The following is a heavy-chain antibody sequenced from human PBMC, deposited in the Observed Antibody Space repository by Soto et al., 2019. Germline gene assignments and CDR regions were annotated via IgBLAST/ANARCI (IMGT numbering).Heavy chain of an antibody. CDR1: TDSSSFTNPY. CDR2: SSYNGGT. CDR3: ARHRIEVVWRRFDF. J-gene: IGHJ4*02. D-gene: IGHD2-21*01. Sequence: SETLSLTCTASTDSSSFTNPYWGWIRQPPGKGLQWIGSSSYNGGTFYNPSLKGRVVLSFDTSKKQFSLQVTSVTAADTAVYFCARHRIEVVWRRFDFWVQGSRVSVSS. V-gene: IGHV4-39*01.